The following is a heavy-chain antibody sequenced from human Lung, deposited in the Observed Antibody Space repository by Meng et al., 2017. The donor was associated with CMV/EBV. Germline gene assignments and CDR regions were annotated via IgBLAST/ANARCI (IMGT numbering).Heavy chain of an antibody. CDR3: ARDRTTGRYFDY. Sequence: AQLQESGPGLVKPTQTLSLTSTVSGGSISSGDYYWSWIRQPPGKGLEWIGYIYYSGSTYYNPSLKSRVTISVGTSKNQFSLKLSSVTAADTAVYYCARDRTTGRYFDYWGQGTLVTVSS. V-gene: IGHV4-30-4*01. D-gene: IGHD4-11*01. CDR1: GGSISSGDYY. J-gene: IGHJ4*02. CDR2: IYYSGST.